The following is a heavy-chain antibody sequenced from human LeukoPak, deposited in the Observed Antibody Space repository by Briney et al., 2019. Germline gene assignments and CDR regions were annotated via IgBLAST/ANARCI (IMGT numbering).Heavy chain of an antibody. D-gene: IGHD6-19*01. V-gene: IGHV4-34*01. CDR2: INHSGST. Sequence: KPSETLSXXXXVXGXSFSGYYWSWIRQPPGKGLEWIGEINHSGSTNYNPSLKSRVTISVDTSKNQFSLKLSSVTAADTAVYYCARGRIAVYYYYYYMDVWGKGTTVTVSS. J-gene: IGHJ6*03. CDR1: GXSFSGYY. CDR3: ARGRIAVYYYYYYMDV.